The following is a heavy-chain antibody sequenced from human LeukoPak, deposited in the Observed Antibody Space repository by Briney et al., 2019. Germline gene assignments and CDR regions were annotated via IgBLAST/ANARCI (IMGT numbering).Heavy chain of an antibody. D-gene: IGHD1-14*01. CDR3: AKDASTGGADYYFDY. J-gene: IGHJ4*02. CDR2: ISYDGRNK. V-gene: IGHV3-30*18. CDR1: GFTFSSYG. Sequence: GGSLRLSCAASGFTFSSYGMHWVRQAPGKGLEWVAVISYDGRNKYIADAVKGRFTISRDNSKNTLYLQMSSPRAEDTAVYYCAKDASTGGADYYFDYWGQGTLVTVSS.